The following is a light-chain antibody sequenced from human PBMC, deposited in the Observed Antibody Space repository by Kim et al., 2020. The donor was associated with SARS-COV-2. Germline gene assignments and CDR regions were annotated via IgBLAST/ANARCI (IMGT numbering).Light chain of an antibody. Sequence: QSVTISCTGSNSNIGAGYEVHWYQQLPGTAPKLLIYNNYRRPSGVPDRFSGSTSATSASLAITRLQAEDEAVYYCQSYDTGLSGIIFGGGTQLTV. CDR2: NNY. J-gene: IGLJ2*01. V-gene: IGLV1-40*01. CDR1: NSNIGAGYE. CDR3: QSYDTGLSGII.